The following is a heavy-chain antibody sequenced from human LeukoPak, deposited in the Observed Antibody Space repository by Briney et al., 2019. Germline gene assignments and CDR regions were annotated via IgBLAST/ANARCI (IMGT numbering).Heavy chain of an antibody. V-gene: IGHV3-53*05. J-gene: IGHJ5*02. D-gene: IGHD3-10*01. CDR3: ARDRAGRRSSWVEFDL. CDR2: IYDGGGT. Sequence: QPGGSLRLSCTVSGFLVTSTHMDWVRQAPGKGPEWVGIIYDGGGTVHAESVKGRFTISRDNSKNTMYLQMNSLRPEDSAVYYCARDRAGRRSSWVEFDLWGQGMLVTVSS. CDR1: GFLVTSTH.